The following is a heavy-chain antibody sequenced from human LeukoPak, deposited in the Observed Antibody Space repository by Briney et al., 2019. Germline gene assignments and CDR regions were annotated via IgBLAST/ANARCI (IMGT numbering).Heavy chain of an antibody. CDR1: GFTVSSNY. CDR2: IYSGGST. Sequence: GGSLRLSCAASGFTVSSNYMSWVRQAPGKGLEWVSVIYSGGSTYYADSVKGRFTISRDNSKNTLYLQLNSLRAEHTAVYYCARGSSWWELPSFHYWGQGNLVTVSS. J-gene: IGHJ4*02. D-gene: IGHD1-26*01. CDR3: ARGSSWWELPSFHY. V-gene: IGHV3-66*02.